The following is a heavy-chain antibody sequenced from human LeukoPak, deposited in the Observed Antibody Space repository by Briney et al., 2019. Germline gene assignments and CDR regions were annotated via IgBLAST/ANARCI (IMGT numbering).Heavy chain of an antibody. CDR1: GDTFSSYA. CDR3: ARDLRRSYDILTGYYEGSDY. D-gene: IGHD3-9*01. CDR2: IIPIFGIA. Sequence: AASVKVSCKASGDTFSSYAISWVRQAPGQGLEWMGRIIPIFGIANYAQKFQGRVTITADKSTSTAYIELSSLRSEDTAVYYCARDLRRSYDILTGYYEGSDYWGQGTLVTVSS. J-gene: IGHJ4*02. V-gene: IGHV1-69*04.